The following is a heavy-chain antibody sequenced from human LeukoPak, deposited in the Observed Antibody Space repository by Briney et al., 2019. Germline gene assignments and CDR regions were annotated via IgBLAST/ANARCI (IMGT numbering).Heavy chain of an antibody. D-gene: IGHD1-26*01. CDR3: ASGQWELSSDY. J-gene: IGHJ4*02. V-gene: IGHV1-18*01. CDR2: ISAYNGNT. CDR1: GYTFTSYG. Sequence: GASVKVSFKASGYTFTSYGISWVRQAPGQGLEWMVWISAYNGNTNYAQKLQGRVTMTTDTSTSTAYMELRSLRSDDTAVYYCASGQWELSSDYWGQGTLVTVSS.